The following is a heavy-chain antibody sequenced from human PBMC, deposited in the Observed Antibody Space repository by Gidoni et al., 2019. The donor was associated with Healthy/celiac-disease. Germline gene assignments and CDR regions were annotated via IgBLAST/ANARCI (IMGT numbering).Heavy chain of an antibody. CDR3: ARGCSGGSCYGLFDY. D-gene: IGHD2-15*01. V-gene: IGHV4-30-2*01. CDR2: IYHSGST. CDR1: GGSISSGGYS. J-gene: IGHJ4*02. Sequence: QLQLQESGSELVKPSQTLSLTCAVSGGSISSGGYSWSWIRQPPGKGLEWIGYIYHSGSTYYNPSLKSRVTISVDRSKNQFSLKLSSVTAADTAVYYCARGCSGGSCYGLFDYWGQGTLVTVSS.